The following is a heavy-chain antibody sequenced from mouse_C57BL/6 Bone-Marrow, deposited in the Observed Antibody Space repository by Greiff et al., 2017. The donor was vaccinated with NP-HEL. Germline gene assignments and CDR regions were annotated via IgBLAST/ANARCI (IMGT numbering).Heavy chain of an antibody. V-gene: IGHV5-9-1*02. CDR2: ISSCGDYI. D-gene: IGHD2-10*02. J-gene: IGHJ2*01. Sequence: EVQLQESGEGLVKPGGSLKLSCAASGFTFSSYAMSWVRQTPEKRLEWVAYISSCGDYIYYADTVKGRFTISRDNARNTLYLQMSSLKSEDTAMYYCTSGGYGNYGYWGQGTTLTVSS. CDR3: TSGGYGNYGY. CDR1: GFTFSSYA.